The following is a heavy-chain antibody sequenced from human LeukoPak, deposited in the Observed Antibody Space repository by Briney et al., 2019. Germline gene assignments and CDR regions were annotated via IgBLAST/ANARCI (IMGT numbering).Heavy chain of an antibody. D-gene: IGHD2-2*02. Sequence: ASVKVSCKASGYTFTSYGISWVRQAPGQGLEWMGWISAYNGNTNYAQKLQGRVTMTTDTSTSTAYMELRSLRSDDTAVYYCARDRIVVVPAAIPEYFQHWGQGTLVTVSS. CDR1: GYTFTSYG. J-gene: IGHJ1*01. V-gene: IGHV1-18*01. CDR3: ARDRIVVVPAAIPEYFQH. CDR2: ISAYNGNT.